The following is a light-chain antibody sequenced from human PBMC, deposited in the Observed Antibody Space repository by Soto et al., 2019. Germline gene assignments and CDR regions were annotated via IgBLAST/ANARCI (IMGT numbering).Light chain of an antibody. Sequence: QSVLTQPRSVSGSPGQSVTLSCTGTSSDVGGYNYVSWYQQHPGKAPKLMIYDVSKRPSGVPDRFSGSKSGNTASLTISGLQAEDEADYYCCSYAGSYTLRVVFGGGTKLTVL. V-gene: IGLV2-11*01. CDR3: CSYAGSYTLRVV. CDR1: SSDVGGYNY. J-gene: IGLJ2*01. CDR2: DVS.